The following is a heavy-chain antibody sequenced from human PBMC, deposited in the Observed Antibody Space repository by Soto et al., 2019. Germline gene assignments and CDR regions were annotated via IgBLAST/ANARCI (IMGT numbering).Heavy chain of an antibody. J-gene: IGHJ3*02. CDR1: GGSISSGGYY. CDR2: IYYSGTT. V-gene: IGHV4-31*03. CDR3: ARDESATDAFDI. Sequence: QVQLQESGPGLVKPSQTLSLTCTVSGGSISSGGYYWSWIRQNPGKGLEWIGYIYYSGTTNYNPSLKSRLTISVDTSKNQVSLKLSSMTGADTAVYYCARDESATDAFDIWGQGTMVTVSS. D-gene: IGHD5-12*01.